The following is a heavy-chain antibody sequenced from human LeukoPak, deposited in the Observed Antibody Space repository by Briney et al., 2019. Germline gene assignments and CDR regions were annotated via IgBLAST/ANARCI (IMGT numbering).Heavy chain of an antibody. Sequence: GGSLRLSCAASGFTFSIYWMHWVRQAPGKGLVWVSRINSDGSSTSYADSVKGRFTISRDNAKNTLYLQMNSLRAEDTAVYYCARDRAYGDCLDYWGQGTLVTVSS. CDR2: INSDGSST. D-gene: IGHD4-17*01. J-gene: IGHJ4*02. CDR1: GFTFSIYW. V-gene: IGHV3-74*01. CDR3: ARDRAYGDCLDY.